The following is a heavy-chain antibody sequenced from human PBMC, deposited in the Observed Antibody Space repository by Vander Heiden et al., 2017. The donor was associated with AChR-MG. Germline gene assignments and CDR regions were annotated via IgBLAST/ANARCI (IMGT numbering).Heavy chain of an antibody. CDR2: ISYDGSNK. Sequence: QVQLVESGGGVVQPGRSLRLSCAASGFTFSSYGMHWVRQAPGKGLEWVAVISYDGSNKYYADSVKGRFTISRDNSKNTLYLQMNSLRAEDTAVYYCAKGGGRPERYYFDYWGQGTLVTVSS. J-gene: IGHJ4*02. V-gene: IGHV3-30*18. CDR3: AKGGGRPERYYFDY. D-gene: IGHD3-16*01. CDR1: GFTFSSYG.